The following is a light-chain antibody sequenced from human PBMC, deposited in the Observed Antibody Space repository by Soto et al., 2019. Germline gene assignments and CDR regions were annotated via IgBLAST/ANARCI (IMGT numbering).Light chain of an antibody. CDR2: EVS. CDR3: CSYAGSSTSV. Sequence: QSALTQPASVSGSPGQSITISCTGTSSDVGSYNLVSWYQQHPGKAPKLMIYEVSKRPSGVSNRFSGSKSGNTASLTISGLQAEDEADYYCCSYAGSSTSVFGPGTNLTVL. V-gene: IGLV2-23*02. CDR1: SSDVGSYNL. J-gene: IGLJ1*01.